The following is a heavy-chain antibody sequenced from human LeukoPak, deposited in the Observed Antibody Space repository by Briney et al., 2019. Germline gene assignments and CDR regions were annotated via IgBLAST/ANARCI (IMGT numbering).Heavy chain of an antibody. CDR1: GYTFSSHG. Sequence: AASVKVSCKASGYTFSSHGINWVRQAPGQGLEWMGWINSYNGDTNYAQKFQGRVTLTTDTSTSTAYMELRSLRSDDTAVYYCARGKAKQLVGGFFDYWGQGTLVTVSS. CDR2: INSYNGDT. V-gene: IGHV1-18*01. D-gene: IGHD6-13*01. J-gene: IGHJ4*02. CDR3: ARGKAKQLVGGFFDY.